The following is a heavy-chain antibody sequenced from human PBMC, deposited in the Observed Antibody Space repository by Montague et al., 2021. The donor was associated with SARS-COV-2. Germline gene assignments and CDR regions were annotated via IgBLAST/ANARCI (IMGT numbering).Heavy chain of an antibody. CDR3: ARGISATNK. J-gene: IGHJ4*02. CDR2: TYYRSKWYN. D-gene: IGHD6-13*01. Sequence: CAISGDSVSSNTAAWNWIRQSPSRGLEWLGRTYYRSKWYNDYAVSVKSRIGVNADTSKNQFSLQLNSVTPEDTAVYYCARGISATNKWGQGTLVTVSS. CDR1: GDSVSSNTAA. V-gene: IGHV6-1*01.